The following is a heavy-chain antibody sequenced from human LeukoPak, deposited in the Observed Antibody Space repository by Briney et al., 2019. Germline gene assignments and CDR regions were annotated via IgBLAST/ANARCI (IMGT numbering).Heavy chain of an antibody. CDR2: IRSSGSTI. CDR3: ALLAVASDFDY. D-gene: IGHD6-19*01. Sequence: GGSLRLSCAVSGFPFSVYEMNWVRQAPGKGLEWVSNIRSSGSTIYYADSVKGRFSISRDNAKSSLYLQMNSLRVEDTAVYYCALLAVASDFDYWGQGALVTVSS. J-gene: IGHJ4*02. CDR1: GFPFSVYE. V-gene: IGHV3-48*03.